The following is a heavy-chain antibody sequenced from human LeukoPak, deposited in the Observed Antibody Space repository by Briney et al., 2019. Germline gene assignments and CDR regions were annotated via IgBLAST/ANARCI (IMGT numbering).Heavy chain of an antibody. D-gene: IGHD1-26*01. CDR1: GFSFRTHP. CDR3: ARVTVGGPGDYYMDV. V-gene: IGHV3-30-3*01. J-gene: IGHJ6*03. Sequence: GGSLSLSCAASGFSFRTHPMHWVRQAPGKGLEWVAVIANDGNNKYYADSVRGRFTISSDNTNNTLYLLMNSLRPDDTSIYYCARVTVGGPGDYYMDVWGKGTTVTVSS. CDR2: IANDGNNK.